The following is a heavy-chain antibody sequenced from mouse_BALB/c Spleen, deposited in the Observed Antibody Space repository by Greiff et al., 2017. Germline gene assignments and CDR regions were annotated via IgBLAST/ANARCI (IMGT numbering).Heavy chain of an antibody. CDR2: IWSDGST. CDR1: GFSLTSYG. Sequence: QVQLQQSGPDLVAPSQSLSITCTVSGFSLTSYGVHWVRQPPGKGLEWLVVIWSDGSTTYNSALKSRLSISKDNSKSQVFLKMNSLQTDDTAMYYCARHRDGYYAMDYWGQGTSVTVSS. D-gene: IGHD1-2*01. V-gene: IGHV2-6-2*01. CDR3: ARHRDGYYAMDY. J-gene: IGHJ4*01.